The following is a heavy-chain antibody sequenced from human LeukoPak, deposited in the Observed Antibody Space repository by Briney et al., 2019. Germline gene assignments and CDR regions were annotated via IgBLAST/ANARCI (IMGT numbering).Heavy chain of an antibody. CDR3: ARAGGQWVPVY. D-gene: IGHD6-19*01. Sequence: GESLKISCEASGYSFTSYWIGWVRRMPGKGLEWMGIINPGDSDTGYSPSFQGQVTISADKSISTVYLQWSSLKASDTAMYYCARAGGQWVPVYWGQGTLVTVSS. CDR1: GYSFTSYW. J-gene: IGHJ4*02. CDR2: INPGDSDT. V-gene: IGHV5-51*01.